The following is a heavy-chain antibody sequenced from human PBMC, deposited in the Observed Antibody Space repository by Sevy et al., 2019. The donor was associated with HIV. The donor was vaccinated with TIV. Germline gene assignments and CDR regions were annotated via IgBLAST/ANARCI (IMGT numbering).Heavy chain of an antibody. Sequence: ASVKVSCKVSGYTLTKLSMHWVRQVRGKGLEWMGSFDPEDGKRIYAQKFQGRVTITADESTKTAYMELSSLRSEDTTVYYCARGGGNGWYYFDYWGQETLVTVSS. CDR2: FDPEDGKR. D-gene: IGHD6-19*01. CDR1: GYTLTKLS. V-gene: IGHV1-24*01. CDR3: ARGGGNGWYYFDY. J-gene: IGHJ4*02.